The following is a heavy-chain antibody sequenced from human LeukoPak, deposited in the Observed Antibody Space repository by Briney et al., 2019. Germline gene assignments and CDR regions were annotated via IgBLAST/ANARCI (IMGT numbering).Heavy chain of an antibody. J-gene: IGHJ6*04. Sequence: GESLKISCKGSGYSFTSYWIVWVRQMPGKGLEWMGIIYPGDSDTTYSPSFQGQVTISADKSISPAYLQWSSLKASDTAIYYCARHRVATADGMDVWGKGTTVTVSS. CDR3: ARHRVATADGMDV. D-gene: IGHD1-26*01. CDR1: GYSFTSYW. CDR2: IYPGDSDT. V-gene: IGHV5-51*01.